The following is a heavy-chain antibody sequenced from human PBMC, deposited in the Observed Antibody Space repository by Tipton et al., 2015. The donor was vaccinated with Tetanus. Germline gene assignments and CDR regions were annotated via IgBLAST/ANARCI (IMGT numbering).Heavy chain of an antibody. CDR2: IYYTGAT. Sequence: GLVKPSGTLSLTCTVSGASITTYHWSWLRQTPGRGLEWIGHIYYTGATSYNSSLQSRVTLSIDTSKNQFSLKMTSVTAADTAVYFCARDDGYTGLNSWGQGALVAVST. V-gene: IGHV4-59*01. D-gene: IGHD5-24*01. J-gene: IGHJ4*02. CDR3: ARDDGYTGLNS. CDR1: GASITTYH.